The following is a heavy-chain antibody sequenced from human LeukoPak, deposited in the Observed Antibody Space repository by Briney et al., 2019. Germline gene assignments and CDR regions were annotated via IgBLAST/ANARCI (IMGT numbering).Heavy chain of an antibody. Sequence: SETLSLTCTVSGGSISSGSYYWSWIRQPAGKGLEWIGRIYTSGSTNYNPSLRSRVTISVDTSKNQFSLKLSSVTAADTAVYYCARARRDCSSTSCSFDAFDIWGQGTMVTVSS. CDR3: ARARRDCSSTSCSFDAFDI. CDR1: GGSISSGSYY. CDR2: IYTSGST. D-gene: IGHD2-2*01. J-gene: IGHJ3*02. V-gene: IGHV4-61*02.